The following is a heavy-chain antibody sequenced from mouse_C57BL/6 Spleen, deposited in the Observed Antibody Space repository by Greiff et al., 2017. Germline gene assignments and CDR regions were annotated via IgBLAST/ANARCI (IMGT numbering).Heavy chain of an antibody. CDR2: ISNGGGST. D-gene: IGHD2-1*01. J-gene: IGHJ4*01. CDR3: ARHNYPYAMDY. Sequence: EVKLMESGGGLVQPGGSLKLSCAASGFTFSDYYMYWVRQTPEKRLEWVAYISNGGGSTYYPDTVKGRFTISRDNAKNTLYLQMSRLKSEDTAMYYCARHNYPYAMDYWGQGTSVTVSS. CDR1: GFTFSDYY. V-gene: IGHV5-12*01.